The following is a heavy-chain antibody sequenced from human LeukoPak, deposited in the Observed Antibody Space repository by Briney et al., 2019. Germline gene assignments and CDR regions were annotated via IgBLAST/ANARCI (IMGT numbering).Heavy chain of an antibody. V-gene: IGHV3-73*01. J-gene: IGHJ4*02. CDR1: GFTFSGSD. Sequence: GGSLILSCAASGFTFSGSDMHWVCQASGKGLEWVGRIRIKTHSYATAYAASVKGRFTISRDDSKNTAYLQMNSLKTEDTAVYYCTTLDFDYWGQGTLVTVSS. CDR3: TTLDFDY. CDR2: IRIKTHSYAT.